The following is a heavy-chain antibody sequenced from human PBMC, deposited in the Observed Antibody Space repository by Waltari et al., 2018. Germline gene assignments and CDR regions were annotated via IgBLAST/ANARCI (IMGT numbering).Heavy chain of an antibody. J-gene: IGHJ5*02. CDR1: GASISSGDYH. CDR3: ARRTYRVGFDP. V-gene: IGHV4-39*01. Sequence: QLQLQESGPGLVKPSETLSLTCTVSGASISSGDYHWSWIRQSPGKGLEWIGRILSNVKTNYNPSLGSRVTISVDTTRNQFSLKLTSVTAADTACYYCARRTYRVGFDPWGQGILVTVSS. CDR2: ILSNVKT.